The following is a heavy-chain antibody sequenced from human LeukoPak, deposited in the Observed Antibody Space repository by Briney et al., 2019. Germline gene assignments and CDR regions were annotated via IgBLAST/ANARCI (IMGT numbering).Heavy chain of an antibody. J-gene: IGHJ6*02. D-gene: IGHD4-17*01. CDR1: GFTFSSYS. Sequence: GGSLRLSCAASGFTFSSYSMNWVRQAPGKGLEWVSSISSSSSYIYYADSVKGRFTISRDNAKNSLYLQMNSLRAEDTAVYYCARVVGGARRYYYYYYGMDVWGQGTTVTVSS. CDR2: ISSSSSYI. CDR3: ARVVGGARRYYYYYYGMDV. V-gene: IGHV3-21*01.